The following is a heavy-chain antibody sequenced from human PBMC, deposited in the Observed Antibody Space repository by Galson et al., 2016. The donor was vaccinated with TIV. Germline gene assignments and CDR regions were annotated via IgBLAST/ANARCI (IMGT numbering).Heavy chain of an antibody. Sequence: SVKVSCKASGGTLSRFTVSWVRQAPGQGLEWMGRIIPLLGIGNHAQKFQNRVAITADRSTSAAYMELSSLKSEDTAVYYCALNPATDTAILRGVDHWGQGTLVTVSS. J-gene: IGHJ5*02. CDR2: IIPLLGIG. D-gene: IGHD2-2*02. CDR3: ALNPATDTAILRGVDH. CDR1: GGTLSRFT. V-gene: IGHV1-69*02.